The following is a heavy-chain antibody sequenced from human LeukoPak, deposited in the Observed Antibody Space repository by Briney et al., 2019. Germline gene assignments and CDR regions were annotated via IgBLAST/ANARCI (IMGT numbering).Heavy chain of an antibody. V-gene: IGHV3-30*02. CDR2: IWYDGSNK. CDR1: GFTFSSYG. CDR3: AKDMAYSSSLAEDY. J-gene: IGHJ4*02. D-gene: IGHD6-6*01. Sequence: GGSLRLSCAASGFTFSSYGMHWVRQAPGKGLEWVAVIWYDGSNKYYADSVKGRFTISRDNSKNTLYLQMNSLRAEDTAVYYCAKDMAYSSSLAEDYWGQGTLVTVSS.